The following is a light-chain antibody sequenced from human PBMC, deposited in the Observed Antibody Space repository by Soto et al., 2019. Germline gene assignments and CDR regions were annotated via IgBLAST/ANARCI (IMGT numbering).Light chain of an antibody. V-gene: IGKV1-5*03. CDR2: KAS. CDR3: QHYNSYSRT. J-gene: IGKJ1*01. Sequence: DIQMTQSPSALSASIGDRVAITCRASDNIGPWVAWYQQKPGKAPKLLIYKASTLETGAPSRFAGSGSGTGFTLTITRLQPDDFATYYCQHYNSYSRTFGQGTKVDIK. CDR1: DNIGPW.